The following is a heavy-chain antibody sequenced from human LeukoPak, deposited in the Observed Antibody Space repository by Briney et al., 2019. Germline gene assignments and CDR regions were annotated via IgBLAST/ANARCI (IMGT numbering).Heavy chain of an antibody. CDR2: IYYSGST. CDR1: GGSISSYY. Sequence: SETLSLTCTVSGGSISSYYWSWIRQPPGKGLEWIGYIYYSGSTNYNPSLKSRVTISVDTSKNQFSLKLSSVTAADTAVYYCARHVIHYYMDVWGKGTTVTVSS. CDR3: ARHVIHYYMDV. J-gene: IGHJ6*03. V-gene: IGHV4-59*08.